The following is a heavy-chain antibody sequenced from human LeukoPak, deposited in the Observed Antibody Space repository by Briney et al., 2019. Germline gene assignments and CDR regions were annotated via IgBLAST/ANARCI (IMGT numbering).Heavy chain of an antibody. D-gene: IGHD6-19*01. J-gene: IGHJ4*02. Sequence: ASVKVSCKASGYTFTGYYMHWVRQAPGQGLEWMGRINPNSGGTNYAQEFQGRVTMTRDTSISTAYMELSRLRSDDTAVYYCARDFVQWLVYFDYWGQGTLVTVSS. V-gene: IGHV1-2*06. CDR2: INPNSGGT. CDR1: GYTFTGYY. CDR3: ARDFVQWLVYFDY.